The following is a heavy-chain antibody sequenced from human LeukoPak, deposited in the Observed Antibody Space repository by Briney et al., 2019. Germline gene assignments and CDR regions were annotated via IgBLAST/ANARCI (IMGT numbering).Heavy chain of an antibody. Sequence: GSSVKVSCKASGGTFSSYDISWVRQAPGQGLEWMGWINPSSGGTNYAQKFQGRVTMTRDTSISTAYMELSELRSDDTAVYYCAGQKDPRPIDYWGQGTLITVSS. CDR3: AGQKDPRPIDY. CDR1: GGTFSSYD. J-gene: IGHJ4*02. V-gene: IGHV1-2*02. CDR2: INPSSGGT.